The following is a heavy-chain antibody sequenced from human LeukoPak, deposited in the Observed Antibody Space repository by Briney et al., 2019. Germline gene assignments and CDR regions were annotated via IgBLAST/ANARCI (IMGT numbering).Heavy chain of an antibody. CDR3: ARDPPYSSGWYTGVYYFDY. J-gene: IGHJ4*02. CDR2: INPNSGGT. CDR1: GYTFTGYY. V-gene: IGHV1-2*02. Sequence: ASVNVSCKASGYTFTGYYMHWVRQAPGQGLEWMGWINPNSGGTNYAQKFQGRVTMTRDTSIRTAYMELSRLRSDDTAVYYCARDPPYSSGWYTGVYYFDYWGQGTLVTVSS. D-gene: IGHD6-19*01.